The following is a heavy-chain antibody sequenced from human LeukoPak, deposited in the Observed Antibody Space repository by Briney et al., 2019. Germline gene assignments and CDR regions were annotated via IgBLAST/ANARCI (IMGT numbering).Heavy chain of an antibody. CDR1: GFTFSFYS. J-gene: IGHJ4*02. CDR3: ARVHRGYSYGRLDY. V-gene: IGHV3-48*01. D-gene: IGHD5-18*01. Sequence: GGSLRLSCAASGFTFSFYSMNWVRQAPGKGLEWVSYISSSDNTIHYADSVKGRFTISRDNAKNSLYLEMNSLRGEDTAVYYCARVHRGYSYGRLDYWGQGTLVTVSS. CDR2: ISSSDNTI.